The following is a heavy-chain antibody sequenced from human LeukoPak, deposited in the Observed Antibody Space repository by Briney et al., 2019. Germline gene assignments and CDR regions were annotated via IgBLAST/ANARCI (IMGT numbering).Heavy chain of an antibody. V-gene: IGHV3-7*05. CDR2: LKQDGSEK. D-gene: IGHD1-26*01. CDR3: ARGGATVVS. Sequence: TGGSLRLSCAASGFTFSSYWMSWVRQAPGKGLEWVANLKQDGSEKYYVDSVKGRFTISRDNAKNSLCLQMNSLRPEDTAVYYCARGGATVVSWGQGTLVTVSS. CDR1: GFTFSSYW. J-gene: IGHJ4*02.